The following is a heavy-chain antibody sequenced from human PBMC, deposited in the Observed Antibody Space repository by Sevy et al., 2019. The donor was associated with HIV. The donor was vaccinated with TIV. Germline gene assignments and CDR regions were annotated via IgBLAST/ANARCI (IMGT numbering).Heavy chain of an antibody. J-gene: IGHJ4*02. CDR3: AGGNAWGRGYS. CDR2: IYYNGHI. CDR1: GGSITSLY. V-gene: IGHV4-59*08. D-gene: IGHD1-26*01. Sequence: SEPLSLTCTVSGGSITSLYWNWIRQPPGKGLEWIANIYYNGHINYNPSLKSRVTLSLDTSKNQFSLRRSSVTAADTAMYYCAGGNAWGRGYSWGQGTLVTVSS.